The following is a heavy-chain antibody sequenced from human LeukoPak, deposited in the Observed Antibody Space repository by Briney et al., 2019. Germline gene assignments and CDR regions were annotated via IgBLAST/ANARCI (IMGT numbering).Heavy chain of an antibody. Sequence: SVKVSCKASGGTFSSYAISWVRQAPGQGLEWMGGIIPIFGTASYAQKFQGRVTITADESTSTAYMELSSLRSEDTAVYYCARRVKTPHYDSSGNEFDPWGQGTLVTVSS. J-gene: IGHJ5*02. CDR3: ARRVKTPHYDSSGNEFDP. D-gene: IGHD3-22*01. CDR1: GGTFSSYA. V-gene: IGHV1-69*01. CDR2: IIPIFGTA.